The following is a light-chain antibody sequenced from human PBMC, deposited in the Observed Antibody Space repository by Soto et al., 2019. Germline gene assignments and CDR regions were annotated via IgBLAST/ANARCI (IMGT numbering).Light chain of an antibody. Sequence: DIQMTQSPSSLSASVGDRVTITCQASQDISNYLNWYQQKPGKAPKLLIYDASNLETGVPSRLSGSGSGTDFTFTISSLQPEEIATYYCQQYDNLPFGGGTKVEI. J-gene: IGKJ4*01. V-gene: IGKV1-33*01. CDR3: QQYDNLP. CDR2: DAS. CDR1: QDISNY.